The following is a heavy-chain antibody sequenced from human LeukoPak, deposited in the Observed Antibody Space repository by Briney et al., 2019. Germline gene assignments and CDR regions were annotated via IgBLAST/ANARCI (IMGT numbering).Heavy chain of an antibody. D-gene: IGHD2-8*01. J-gene: IGHJ4*02. CDR2: IIPIFGTA. CDR3: ASDSSIVLMVYAPLDY. CDR1: GGTFSSYA. V-gene: IGHV1-69*05. Sequence: SVKVSCKASGGTFSSYAISWVRQAPGQGLEWMGRIIPIFGTANYAQKFQGRVTITTDESTSTAYMELCSQRSEDTAVYYCASDSSIVLMVYAPLDYWGQGTLVTVSS.